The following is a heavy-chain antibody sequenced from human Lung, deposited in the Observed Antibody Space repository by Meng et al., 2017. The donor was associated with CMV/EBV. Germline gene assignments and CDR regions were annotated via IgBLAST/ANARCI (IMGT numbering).Heavy chain of an antibody. CDR3: ARDACEGIVVVPAAISDY. CDR1: GFTFNSYR. J-gene: IGHJ4*02. CDR2: ISSSRSSI. Sequence: SCAASGFTFNSYRMNWLRQAPGKGLEWVSYISSSRSSIYYTDSVKGRFTISRDNAKNSLYLEMNSLRVDDTGVYFCARDACEGIVVVPAAISDYXGQGXQVTVSS. D-gene: IGHD2-2*01. V-gene: IGHV3-48*04.